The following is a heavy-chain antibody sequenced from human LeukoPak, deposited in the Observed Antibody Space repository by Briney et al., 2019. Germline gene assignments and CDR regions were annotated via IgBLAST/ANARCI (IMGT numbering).Heavy chain of an antibody. V-gene: IGHV3-7*01. CDR3: ARDKGYSSSWYGDPGVDY. Sequence: GGSLRLSCAASGFTFSSYWMSWVRQAPGKGLEWVANIKQDGSEKYYVDSVKGRFTISRDNAKNSLYLQMNSLRAEDTAVYYCARDKGYSSSWYGDPGVDYWGQGTLVTVSS. CDR1: GFTFSSYW. CDR2: IKQDGSEK. J-gene: IGHJ4*02. D-gene: IGHD6-13*01.